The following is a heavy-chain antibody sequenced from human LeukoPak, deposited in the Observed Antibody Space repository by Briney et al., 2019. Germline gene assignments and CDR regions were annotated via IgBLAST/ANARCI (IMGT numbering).Heavy chain of an antibody. J-gene: IGHJ4*02. CDR1: GGSFSGYY. V-gene: IGHV4-34*01. D-gene: IGHD3-22*01. CDR3: ARDKDSSGEFDY. Sequence: PSETLSLTCAVYGGSFSGYYWSWIRQPPGKGLEWIGEINHSGSTNYNPSLKSRVTISVDTSKNQFSLKLSSVTAADTAVYYCARDKDSSGEFDYWGQGTLVTVSS. CDR2: INHSGST.